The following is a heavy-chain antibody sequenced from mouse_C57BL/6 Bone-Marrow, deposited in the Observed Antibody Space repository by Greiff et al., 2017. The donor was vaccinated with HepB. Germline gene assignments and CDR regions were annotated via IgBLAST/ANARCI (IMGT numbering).Heavy chain of an antibody. CDR3: ARGSSNFPY. D-gene: IGHD6-1*01. CDR1: GYTFTSYG. V-gene: IGHV1-81*01. CDR2: IYPRSGNT. Sequence: VKLQESGAELARPGASVKLSCKASGYTFTSYGISWVKQRTGQGLEWIGEIYPRSGNTYYNEKFKGKATLTADKSSSTAYMELRSLTSEDSAVYFCARGSSNFPYWGQGTTLTVSS. J-gene: IGHJ2*01.